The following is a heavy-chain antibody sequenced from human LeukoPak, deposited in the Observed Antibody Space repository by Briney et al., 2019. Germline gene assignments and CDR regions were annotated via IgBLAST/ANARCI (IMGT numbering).Heavy chain of an antibody. Sequence: GGSLRLSCAASGFRFSDFAMSWVRQAPGKGLECVSVTSASGGRTYSAESVKARFTISRDNSKNTLYLEMNSLTADDTAVYYCAKGHSDFGTGFDLWGQGTLVTVS. CDR2: TSASGGRT. J-gene: IGHJ4*02. V-gene: IGHV3-23*01. CDR3: AKGHSDFGTGFDL. D-gene: IGHD4-17*01. CDR1: GFRFSDFA.